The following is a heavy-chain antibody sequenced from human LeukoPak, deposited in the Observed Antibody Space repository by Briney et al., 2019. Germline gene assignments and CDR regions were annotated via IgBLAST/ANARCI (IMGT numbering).Heavy chain of an antibody. J-gene: IGHJ4*02. CDR1: GGSVSSGSYY. CDR2: IYYSGST. V-gene: IGHV4-61*01. CDR3: ARFVVVTAVSSGYYFDY. D-gene: IGHD3-3*01. Sequence: SETLSLTCTVSGGSVSSGSYYWSWIRQPPGKGLEWIGYIYYSGSTNYNPSLKSRVTISVDTSKNQFSLKLSSVTAADTAVYYCARFVVVTAVSSGYYFDYWGQGTLVIVSS.